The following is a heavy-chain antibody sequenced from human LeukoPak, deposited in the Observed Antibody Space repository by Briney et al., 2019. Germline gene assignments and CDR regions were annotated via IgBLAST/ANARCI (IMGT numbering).Heavy chain of an antibody. D-gene: IGHD6-13*01. CDR3: AREGWSSSWYPKPYYYYGMDV. Sequence: GGSLRLSCAASGFTFSSYWMSWVRQAPGKGLEWVANIKQDGSEKYYVDSVKGRFTISRDNAENSLYLQMNSLRAEDTAVYYCAREGWSSSWYPKPYYYYGMDVWGKGTTVTVSS. CDR1: GFTFSSYW. V-gene: IGHV3-7*03. CDR2: IKQDGSEK. J-gene: IGHJ6*04.